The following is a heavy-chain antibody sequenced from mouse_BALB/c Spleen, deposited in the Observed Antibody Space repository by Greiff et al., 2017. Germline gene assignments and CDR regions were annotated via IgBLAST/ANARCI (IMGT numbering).Heavy chain of an antibody. D-gene: IGHD1-1*01. J-gene: IGHJ1*01. Sequence: EVKLVESGGGLVQPGGSLKLSCAASGFTFSSYGMSWVRQTPDKRLELVATINSNGGSTYYPDSVKGRFTISRDNAKNTLYLQMSSLKSEDTAMYYCARGFTTDWYFDVWGAGTTVAVSS. CDR1: GFTFSSYG. V-gene: IGHV5-6-3*01. CDR3: ARGFTTDWYFDV. CDR2: INSNGGST.